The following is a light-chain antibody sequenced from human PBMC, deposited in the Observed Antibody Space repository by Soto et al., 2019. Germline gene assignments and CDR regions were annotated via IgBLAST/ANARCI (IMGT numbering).Light chain of an antibody. CDR3: SSYTSSSTLV. V-gene: IGLV2-14*03. J-gene: IGLJ2*01. CDR2: DVS. CDR1: SSDVGGYKY. Sequence: QSALTQPASVSGSPGQSITISCTGTSSDVGGYKYVSWYPQHPGKAPKLMIYDVSNRPSGVSNRFSGSKSGNTASLTISGLQAEDEADYYCSSYTSSSTLVFGGGTKLTVL.